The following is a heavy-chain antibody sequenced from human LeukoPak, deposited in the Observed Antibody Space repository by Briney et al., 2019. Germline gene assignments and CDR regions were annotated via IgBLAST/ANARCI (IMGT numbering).Heavy chain of an antibody. CDR1: GFTFTIAW. Sequence: PGGSLRLSCTTSGFTFTIAWMSWVRQAPGKGLEWVGRISTKADGGSTDYAAPVKGRFTISRDDSKNTLYLQMNSLKTEDTAVYYCIKSSGDWHWGQGTLVTVSS. CDR2: ISTKADGGST. J-gene: IGHJ4*02. D-gene: IGHD2-21*02. CDR3: IKSSGDWH. V-gene: IGHV3-15*01.